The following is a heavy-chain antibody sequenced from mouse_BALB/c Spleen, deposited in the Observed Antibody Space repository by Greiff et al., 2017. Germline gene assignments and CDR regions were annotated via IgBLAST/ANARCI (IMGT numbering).Heavy chain of an antibody. CDR2: INPSNGGT. J-gene: IGHJ3*01. CDR1: GYTFTSYY. Sequence: VQLQQSGAELVKPGASVKLSCKASGYTFTSYYMYWVKQRPGQGLEWIGEINPSNGGTNFNEKFKSKATLTVDKSSSTAYMQLSSLTSEDSAVYYCTREGDYDYDNFAYWGQGTLVTVSA. CDR3: TREGDYDYDNFAY. D-gene: IGHD2-4*01. V-gene: IGHV1S81*02.